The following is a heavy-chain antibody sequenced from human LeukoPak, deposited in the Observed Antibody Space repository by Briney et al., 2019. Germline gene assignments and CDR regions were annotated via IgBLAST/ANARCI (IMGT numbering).Heavy chain of an antibody. J-gene: IGHJ4*02. V-gene: IGHV3-23*01. CDR3: ARAGYCSSTSCYYPGDY. CDR1: GITLSNYG. D-gene: IGHD2-2*01. CDR2: ISGSGGNT. Sequence: PGGSLRLSCAVSGITLSNYGMSWVRQAPGKGLEWVSGISGSGGNTYYADSVKGRFTISRDNSKNTLYLQMNSLRAEDTAVYYCARAGYCSSTSCYYPGDYWGQGTLVTVSS.